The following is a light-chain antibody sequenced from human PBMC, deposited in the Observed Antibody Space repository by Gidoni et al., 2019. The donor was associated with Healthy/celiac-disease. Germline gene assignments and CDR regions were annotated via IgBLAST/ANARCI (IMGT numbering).Light chain of an antibody. V-gene: IGKV3-20*01. CDR1: QSVSSSY. CDR3: QQDGSAPTWT. Sequence: DIVLTQSPGTLSLSPGERATLSCRASQSVSSSYLAWYQQKPGQAPRLLIYGASSRATGIPDRFSGSGSGTDFTLTISRLEPEDFAVYYCQQDGSAPTWTFGQGTKVEIK. J-gene: IGKJ1*01. CDR2: GAS.